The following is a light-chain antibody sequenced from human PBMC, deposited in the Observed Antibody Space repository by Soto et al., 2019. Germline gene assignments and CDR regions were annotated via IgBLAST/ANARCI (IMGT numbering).Light chain of an antibody. J-gene: IGKJ4*01. V-gene: IGKV3-15*01. CDR3: QRYNNWPLT. CDR1: QRIGHI. CDR2: DTS. Sequence: LVLTQSPATLSVSPGEGVTLSCRSSQRIGHILAWYHHKPAQPPSHLIYDTSARATGVPARFSGSRSGPEFTLTIHSLQSEHFAIYYCQRYNNWPLTFGGGTKVDIK.